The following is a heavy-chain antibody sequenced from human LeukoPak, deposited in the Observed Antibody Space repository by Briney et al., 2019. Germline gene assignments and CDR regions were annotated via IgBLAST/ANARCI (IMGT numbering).Heavy chain of an antibody. CDR1: GYTFTGYY. Sequence: ASVKVSCKASGYTFTGYYMHWVRQAPGQGLEWMGWINPNSGGTNYAQKFQGRVTMTRDTSISTAYMELSRLRSDDTAVYYCARPRGPFGVVMTFDYWGQGTLVTVSS. V-gene: IGHV1-2*02. J-gene: IGHJ4*02. D-gene: IGHD3-3*01. CDR2: INPNSGGT. CDR3: ARPRGPFGVVMTFDY.